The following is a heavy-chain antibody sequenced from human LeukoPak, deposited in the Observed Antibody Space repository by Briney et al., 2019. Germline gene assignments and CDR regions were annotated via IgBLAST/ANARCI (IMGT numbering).Heavy chain of an antibody. Sequence: GGSLRLSCAVSGLTFSNYGMHWVRQAPGKGLEWVAFIRYDGNKKYYADSVKGRFTISRDNSKNTLYLQMNSLRGDDTAVYYCAKRKEQQETRSYFDYWGQGTLVTVSS. J-gene: IGHJ4*02. V-gene: IGHV3-30*02. CDR2: IRYDGNKK. CDR1: GLTFSNYG. D-gene: IGHD6-13*01. CDR3: AKRKEQQETRSYFDY.